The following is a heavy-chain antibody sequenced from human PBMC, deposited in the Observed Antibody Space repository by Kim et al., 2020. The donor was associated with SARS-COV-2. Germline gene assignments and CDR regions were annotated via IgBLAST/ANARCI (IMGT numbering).Heavy chain of an antibody. J-gene: IGHJ3*02. CDR3: TRWDGFDI. CDR2: GSEI. V-gene: IGHV3-7*01. Sequence: GSEIHYVDSVKGRFTLSRDNAKNSLYLQMNIMRVDDTAVYYCTRWDGFDIWGQGTKVTVSS.